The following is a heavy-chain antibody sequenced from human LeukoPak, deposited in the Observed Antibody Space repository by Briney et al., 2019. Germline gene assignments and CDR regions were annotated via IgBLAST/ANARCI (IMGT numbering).Heavy chain of an antibody. CDR3: ARSSDYGDYD. J-gene: IGHJ4*02. Sequence: PSQTLSLTCTDSGDSVNSGGYYWTWIRQHPGKGLEWLGYIYYSGRTYYNPSLKSRITISLDTSKNQFSLNLTSVSAADTAFYFCARSSDYGDYDWGQGTLITVSS. V-gene: IGHV4-31*03. CDR1: GDSVNSGGYY. CDR2: IYYSGRT. D-gene: IGHD4-17*01.